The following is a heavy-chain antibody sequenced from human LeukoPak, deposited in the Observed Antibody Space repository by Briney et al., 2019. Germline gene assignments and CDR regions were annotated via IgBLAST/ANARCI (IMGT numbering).Heavy chain of an antibody. CDR3: AKTSSSSWYYFDY. CDR1: GFTFSSYA. J-gene: IGHJ4*02. CDR2: ISGSGGST. Sequence: GGSLRLSCAASGFTFSSYAMSWVRQAPGKGLEWVSAISGSGGSTYCADSVKGRFTISRDNSKNTLYLQMNSLRAEDTAVYYCAKTSSSSWYYFDYWGQGTLVTVSS. D-gene: IGHD6-13*01. V-gene: IGHV3-23*01.